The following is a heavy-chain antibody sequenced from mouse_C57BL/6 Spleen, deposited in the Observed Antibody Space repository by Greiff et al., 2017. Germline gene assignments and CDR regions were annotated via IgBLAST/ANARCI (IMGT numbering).Heavy chain of an antibody. CDR2: INPIYGTT. CDR3: ASAYNDSYYDWYIGV. CDR1: GYSFTDYN. Sequence: VQLQQSGPELVKPGASVKISCKASGYSFTDYNMNWLKQSNGKSLEWIGVINPIYGTTSYNQKFKGKATLTVAQSSSTAYMKINSLTSEGSAVYCCASAYNDSYYDWYIGVWGTGTAVTVSS. V-gene: IGHV1-39*01. D-gene: IGHD2-3*01. J-gene: IGHJ1*03.